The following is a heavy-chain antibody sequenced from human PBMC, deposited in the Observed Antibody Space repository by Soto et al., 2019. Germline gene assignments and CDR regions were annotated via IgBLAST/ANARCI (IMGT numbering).Heavy chain of an antibody. V-gene: IGHV5-51*01. CDR3: ARHRGSSWYTLPYYYGMDV. Sequence: GESLKISCKGSGYSFTSYWIGWVRQMPGKGLEWMGIIYPGDSDTRYSPSFQGQVTISADKSISTAYLQWSSLKASDTAMYYCARHRGSSWYTLPYYYGMDVWGQGTTVTVSS. D-gene: IGHD6-13*01. CDR2: IYPGDSDT. J-gene: IGHJ6*02. CDR1: GYSFTSYW.